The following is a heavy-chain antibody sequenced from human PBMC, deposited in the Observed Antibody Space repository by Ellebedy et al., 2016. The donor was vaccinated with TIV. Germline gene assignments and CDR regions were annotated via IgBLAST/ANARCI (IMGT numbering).Heavy chain of an antibody. Sequence: GESLKISCAASGFTFSSYWMHWVRQAPGKGLVRVSRINSDGSSTSYADSVKGRFTISRDNAKNTLYLQMNSLRAEDTAVYYCARAPHDWQWLDNWGQGTLVTVSS. CDR3: ARAPHDWQWLDN. J-gene: IGHJ4*02. CDR1: GFTFSSYW. V-gene: IGHV3-74*01. CDR2: INSDGSST. D-gene: IGHD6-19*01.